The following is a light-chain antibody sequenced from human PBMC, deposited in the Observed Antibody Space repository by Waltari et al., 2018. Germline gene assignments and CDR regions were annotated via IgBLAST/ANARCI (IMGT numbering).Light chain of an antibody. V-gene: IGLV2-23*02. CDR3: CSYAGTSSWV. J-gene: IGLJ3*02. CDR2: EVT. Sequence: QSALTQPASMSGSPGHSITISCAGTSEDVGGYNLVSWYQQHPGKAPKLIIFEVTKRPSGVSYRFSGSRSGNMASLTLSGLQPEDEAAYYCCSYAGTSSWVFGGGTNVTVL. CDR1: SEDVGGYNL.